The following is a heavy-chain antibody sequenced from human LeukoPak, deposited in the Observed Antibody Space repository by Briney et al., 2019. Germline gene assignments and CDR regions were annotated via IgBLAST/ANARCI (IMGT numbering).Heavy chain of an antibody. Sequence: PSETLSLTCTVSGGSISSYYWSWIRQPPGQGLEWIGYIYYSVTTNYNPSLKSRVTISVDTSKNQFSLKLSSVTAADTAVYYCARGLHAVDYWGQGTLVTVSS. D-gene: IGHD5-24*01. V-gene: IGHV4-59*01. J-gene: IGHJ4*02. CDR1: GGSISSYY. CDR3: ARGLHAVDY. CDR2: IYYSVTT.